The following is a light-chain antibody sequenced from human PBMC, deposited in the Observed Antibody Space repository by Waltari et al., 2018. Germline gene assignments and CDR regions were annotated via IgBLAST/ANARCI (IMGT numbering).Light chain of an antibody. CDR3: QQLNSYPIT. CDR2: AAS. CDR1: QGISSN. J-gene: IGKJ5*01. V-gene: IGKV1-9*01. Sequence: IQLTQSPSSLSASVGDSVTITCRASQGISSNLAWYQQKPGNAPKLLISAASTLQSGVPLRFSGSGSGTDFTLTISSLQPEDFATYYCQQLNSYPITFGQGTRLEIK.